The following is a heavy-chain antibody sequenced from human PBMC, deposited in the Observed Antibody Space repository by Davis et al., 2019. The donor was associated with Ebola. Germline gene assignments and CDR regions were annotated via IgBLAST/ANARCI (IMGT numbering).Heavy chain of an antibody. V-gene: IGHV3-53*04. J-gene: IGHJ2*01. CDR3: ARDNWYFDL. CDR2: IYSGGST. CDR1: GFTVSSNY. Sequence: GESLKISCAASGFTVSSNYMSWVRQAPGKGLEWVSVIYSGGSTYYADSVKGRFTISRHNSKNTLYLQMNSLRAEDTAVYYCARDNWYFDLWGRGTLVTVSS.